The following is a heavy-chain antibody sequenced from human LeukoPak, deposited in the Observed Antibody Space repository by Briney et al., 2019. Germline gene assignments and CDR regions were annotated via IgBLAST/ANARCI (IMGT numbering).Heavy chain of an antibody. CDR1: GGTFSSYA. V-gene: IGHV1-69*13. J-gene: IGHJ3*02. D-gene: IGHD3-3*01. CDR2: IIPIFGTA. CDR3: ARALTIFGVVAAFDI. Sequence: RASVNVSCMASGGTFSSYAISWVRQAPGPGLEWMGGIIPIFGTANYAQKFQGRVTITADESTSTAYMELSSLRSEDTAVYYCARALTIFGVVAAFDIWGQGTMVTVSS.